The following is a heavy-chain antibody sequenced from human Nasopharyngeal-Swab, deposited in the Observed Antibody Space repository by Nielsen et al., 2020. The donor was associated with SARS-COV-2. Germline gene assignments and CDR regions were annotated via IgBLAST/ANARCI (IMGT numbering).Heavy chain of an antibody. Sequence: ASVKVSCKASGYTFTSYAMHWVRQAPGQRLEWMGWINAGNGNTKYSQKFQGRVTITRDTSASTAYMELSSLRSGDTAVYYCARSTYYYDSSGYYYSYWGQGTLVTVSS. J-gene: IGHJ4*02. V-gene: IGHV1-3*01. CDR3: ARSTYYYDSSGYYYSY. CDR1: GYTFTSYA. D-gene: IGHD3-22*01. CDR2: INAGNGNT.